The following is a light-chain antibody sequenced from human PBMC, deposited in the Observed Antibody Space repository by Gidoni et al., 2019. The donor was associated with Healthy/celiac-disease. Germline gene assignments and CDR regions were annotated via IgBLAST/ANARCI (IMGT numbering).Light chain of an antibody. CDR2: AAS. CDR1: QSISSY. J-gene: IGKJ2*01. Sequence: DIQMTQSPSSLSASVGDRVTIPCRASQSISSYLNWYQQKPGKAPKLLIYAASSLQSGVPSRFSGSGSGTDFTLTISSLQPENFATYYCQRSYSTSGYTFGQGTKLEIK. CDR3: QRSYSTSGYT. V-gene: IGKV1-39*01.